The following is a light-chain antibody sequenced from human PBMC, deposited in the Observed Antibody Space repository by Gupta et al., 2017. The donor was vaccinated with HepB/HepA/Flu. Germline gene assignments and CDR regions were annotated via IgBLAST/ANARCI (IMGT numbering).Light chain of an antibody. Sequence: QSVLTQPPSASGTPGQSVTIPCSGSSSNIGGNYVYWYQQLPGTAPKLLIYRDNERPSGVPDRLSGSKSGTSASLAISGLRSEDEADYHCAAWDDTLSGVVFGGGTKLTVL. V-gene: IGLV1-47*01. CDR2: RDN. J-gene: IGLJ2*01. CDR3: AAWDDTLSGVV. CDR1: SSNIGGNY.